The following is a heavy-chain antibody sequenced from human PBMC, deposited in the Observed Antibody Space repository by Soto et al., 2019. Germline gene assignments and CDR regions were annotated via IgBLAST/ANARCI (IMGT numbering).Heavy chain of an antibody. CDR2: IIPIFGTA. J-gene: IGHJ4*02. CDR3: ARVFGTYYDILTGLWGGHFDY. Sequence: SVKVSCKASGGTFSSYAISWVRQAPGQGLEWMGGIIPIFGTANYAQKFQDRVTMTRDTSTSTVYIELISLRSEDTAVFYCARVFGTYYDILTGLWGGHFDYWGQGTQVTVSS. D-gene: IGHD3-9*01. V-gene: IGHV1-69*05. CDR1: GGTFSSYA.